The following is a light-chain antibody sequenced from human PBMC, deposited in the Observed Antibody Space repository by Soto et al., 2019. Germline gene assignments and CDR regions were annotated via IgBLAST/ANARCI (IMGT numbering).Light chain of an antibody. V-gene: IGKV1-5*01. CDR3: QQDETYSGR. CDR2: DAS. CDR1: QSVAGW. Sequence: DIHVTQAPATLWSTLLYTVTITFRASQSVAGWLAWYQQKPGKAPTLLIYDASALPRGVPPRFSGSGSGTEFTLTISSLQPDDFATYYCQQDETYSGRLGQGTKVEIK. J-gene: IGKJ1*01.